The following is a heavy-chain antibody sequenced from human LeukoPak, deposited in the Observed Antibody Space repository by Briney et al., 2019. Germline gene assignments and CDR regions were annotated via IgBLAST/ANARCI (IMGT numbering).Heavy chain of an antibody. CDR1: GGSFSGYY. CDR2: INHSGST. D-gene: IGHD3-22*01. CDR3: ARISDYYDSSGSIEDAFDI. J-gene: IGHJ3*02. V-gene: IGHV4-34*01. Sequence: SETLSLTCAVYGGSFSGYYWSWIRQPPGKGLEWIGEINHSGSTNYNPSLQSRVTISVEKSKNQFSLKLSSVTATDTAVYYCARISDYYDSSGSIEDAFDIWGQGTMVTVSS.